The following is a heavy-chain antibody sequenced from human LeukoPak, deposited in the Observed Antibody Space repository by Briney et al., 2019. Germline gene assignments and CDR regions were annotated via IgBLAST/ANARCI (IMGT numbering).Heavy chain of an antibody. Sequence: GGSLRLSCTASGFVFRNNAMHWVRQAPGRGLEWVADIWNDGNNKYYADSVRGRFTISRDNSKNTLYLQMNSLRVDDTARYYCARDTSSYPQLDDWGQGTLVTVSS. CDR2: IWNDGNNK. CDR3: ARDTSSYPQLDD. CDR1: GFVFRNNA. V-gene: IGHV3-33*01. D-gene: IGHD3-16*02. J-gene: IGHJ4*02.